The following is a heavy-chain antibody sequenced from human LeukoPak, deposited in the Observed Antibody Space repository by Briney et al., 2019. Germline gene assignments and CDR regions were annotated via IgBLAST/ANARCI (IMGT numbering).Heavy chain of an antibody. CDR3: AKDHKSYYYGSGSYYSVGY. J-gene: IGHJ4*02. CDR2: ISGSGGST. D-gene: IGHD3-10*01. CDR1: GFTFSSYA. Sequence: GGSLRLSCAASGFTFSSYAMSWVRQAPGKGLEWVSAISGSGGSTYYADSVKGRFTISRDNSKNTLYLQMNSLRAEDTAVYYCAKDHKSYYYGSGSYYSVGYWGQGTLVTVSS. V-gene: IGHV3-23*01.